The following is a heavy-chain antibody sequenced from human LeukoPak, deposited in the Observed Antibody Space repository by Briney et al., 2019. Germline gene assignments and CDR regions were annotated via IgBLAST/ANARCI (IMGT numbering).Heavy chain of an antibody. D-gene: IGHD2-8*01. CDR2: INSDGSST. CDR3: ARVQGHPPNGLDI. V-gene: IGHV3-74*01. Sequence: GGSLRLSCAASGFTLSSYWMHWVRQAPGKGLVWVSRINSDGSSTSYADSVKGRFAISRDNAKSTVYLQMNSLRADDTAVYYCARVQGHPPNGLDIWGQGTMVTVSS. J-gene: IGHJ3*02. CDR1: GFTLSSYW.